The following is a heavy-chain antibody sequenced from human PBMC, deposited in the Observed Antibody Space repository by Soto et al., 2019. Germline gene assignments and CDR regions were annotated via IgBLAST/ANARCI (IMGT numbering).Heavy chain of an antibody. J-gene: IGHJ4*02. CDR1: GFNFSSYG. D-gene: IGHD1-26*01. CDR2: MSYDGSKK. Sequence: QVQLVESGGGVVQPGRSLRLSCAASGFNFSSYGMHWVRLAPGTGLELVALMSYDGSKKYYIDSVKGRFTISRDTSKNTLYLQMNSLRAEDTAVYYCRVGVADWGQGTLVTVSS. V-gene: IGHV3-30*03. CDR3: RVGVAD.